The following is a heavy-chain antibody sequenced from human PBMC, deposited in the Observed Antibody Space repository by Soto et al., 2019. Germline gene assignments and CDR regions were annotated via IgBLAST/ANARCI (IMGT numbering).Heavy chain of an antibody. V-gene: IGHV1-69*13. Sequence: ASVKVSCKASGGTFSSYAISWVRQAPGQGLEWMGGIIPIFGTANYAQKFQGRVTITADESTSTAYMELSSLRSEDTAVYYCARDRAPGVVVVAATLDYWGQGTLVTVSS. CDR1: GGTFSSYA. J-gene: IGHJ4*02. D-gene: IGHD2-15*01. CDR3: ARDRAPGVVVVAATLDY. CDR2: IIPIFGTA.